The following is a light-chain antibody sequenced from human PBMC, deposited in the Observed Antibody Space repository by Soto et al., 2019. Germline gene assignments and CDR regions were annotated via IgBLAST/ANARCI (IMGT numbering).Light chain of an antibody. CDR1: QSVNSRF. J-gene: IGKJ3*01. CDR3: QHYDGPPFP. V-gene: IGKV3-20*01. CDR2: GVS. Sequence: EIVLTQSPGTLSLSPGERATLSCRASQSVNSRFLAWYQQKPGQAPSLLIYGVSSRATGIPDRFSGSGSGKDFPLIISRLEPEDFAVYYCQHYDGPPFPFGPGTKVDIK.